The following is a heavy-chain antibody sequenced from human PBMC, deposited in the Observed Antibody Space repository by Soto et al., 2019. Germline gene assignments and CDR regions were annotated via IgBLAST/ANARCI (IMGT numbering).Heavy chain of an antibody. J-gene: IGHJ6*02. CDR2: AKYDGITT. CDR3: ARGIKNYYGVDV. Sequence: EVQLVESGGGLVQSGGSLRLSCAASGFTFTDYWMHWVRQAPGKGLVWVSRAKYDGITTSYADSVEGRFTISRDNAKNTVYLQMNSLRAEDTAVYYCARGIKNYYGVDVWGQGTTVTVSS. V-gene: IGHV3-74*01. CDR1: GFTFTDYW. D-gene: IGHD2-21*01.